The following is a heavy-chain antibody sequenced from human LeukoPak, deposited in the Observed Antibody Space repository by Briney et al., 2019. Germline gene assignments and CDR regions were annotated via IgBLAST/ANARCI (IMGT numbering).Heavy chain of an antibody. Sequence: PSETLSLTCAVYGGSFSGYYWSWIRQPPGKGLEWIGEINHSGSTNYNPSLKSRVTISVDTSKNQFSLKLSSVTAADTAVYYCARRRRYYYGSGSYHNWFDPWGQGTLVTVSS. J-gene: IGHJ5*02. CDR3: ARRRRYYYGSGSYHNWFDP. CDR2: INHSGST. D-gene: IGHD3-10*01. V-gene: IGHV4-34*01. CDR1: GGSFSGYY.